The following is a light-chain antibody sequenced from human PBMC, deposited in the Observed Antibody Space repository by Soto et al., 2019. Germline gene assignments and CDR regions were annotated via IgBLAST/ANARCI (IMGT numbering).Light chain of an antibody. Sequence: EIVLTQSPGTLSLSPGERATLSCRASQCVSSNYLAWYQQQPGQAPRLLIYGASSRATGIPDRFSGSGSGTDFTLTISRLEPEDFAVYYCQQYGNSPCTFGQGTKLEIK. CDR1: QCVSSNY. CDR3: QQYGNSPCT. J-gene: IGKJ2*02. CDR2: GAS. V-gene: IGKV3-20*01.